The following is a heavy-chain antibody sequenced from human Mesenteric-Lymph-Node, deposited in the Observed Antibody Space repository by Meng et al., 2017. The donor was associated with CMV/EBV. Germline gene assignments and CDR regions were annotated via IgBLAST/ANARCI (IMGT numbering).Heavy chain of an antibody. J-gene: IGHJ3*02. Sequence: SLKISCAASGFTFDDYAMHWVRQAPGKGLEWVSGISWNSGSIGHADSVKGRFTISRDNAKNTLYLQMNSLRAEDTAVYYCARDLATSGYDAFDIWGQGTMVTVSS. V-gene: IGHV3-9*01. CDR1: GFTFDDYA. D-gene: IGHD2-2*01. CDR2: ISWNSGSI. CDR3: ARDLATSGYDAFDI.